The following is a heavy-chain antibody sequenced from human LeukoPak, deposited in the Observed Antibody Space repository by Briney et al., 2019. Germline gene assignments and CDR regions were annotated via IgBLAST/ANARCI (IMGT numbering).Heavy chain of an antibody. V-gene: IGHV3-23*01. J-gene: IGHJ4*02. CDR1: GFTFTSYA. Sequence: GGSLRLSWAAAGFTFTSYAMSWVRQAPGKGLEWVSGISETGTRTYYADSVTGRFTISRDNSENTLYLQMTSLRVEDTAIYLCATEAPRTSYADYWGQGTLVSVSS. CDR2: ISETGTRT. CDR3: ATEAPRTSYADY. D-gene: IGHD1-26*01.